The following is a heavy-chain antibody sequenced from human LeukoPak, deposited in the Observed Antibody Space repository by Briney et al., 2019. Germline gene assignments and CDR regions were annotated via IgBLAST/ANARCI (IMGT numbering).Heavy chain of an antibody. D-gene: IGHD3-22*01. J-gene: IGHJ4*02. CDR2: ISAYNGNT. Sequence: ASVKVSCKASGHTFTSYGISWVRQAPGQGLEWMGWISAYNGNTNYAQKLQGRVTMTTDTSTSTAYMELRSLRSDDTAVYYCARDPKLNYYDSCGPVVYWVQGTVVTVSS. CDR1: GHTFTSYG. CDR3: ARDPKLNYYDSCGPVVY. V-gene: IGHV1-18*01.